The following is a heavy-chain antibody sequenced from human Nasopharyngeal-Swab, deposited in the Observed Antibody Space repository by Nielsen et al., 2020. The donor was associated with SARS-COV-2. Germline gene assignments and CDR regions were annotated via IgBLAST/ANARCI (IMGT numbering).Heavy chain of an antibody. J-gene: IGHJ4*02. CDR1: GFTFSSFA. Sequence: GGSLRLSCAASGFTFSSFAVHWVRQAPGKGLEWVAVVSYDGSNKYYADSVKGRFTISRDNSKNTLYLQMNSLRAKDTAVYYCAVTSYSDSSAYYQFDYWGQGTLVTVSS. V-gene: IGHV3-30*04. CDR3: AVTSYSDSSAYYQFDY. D-gene: IGHD3-22*01. CDR2: VSYDGSNK.